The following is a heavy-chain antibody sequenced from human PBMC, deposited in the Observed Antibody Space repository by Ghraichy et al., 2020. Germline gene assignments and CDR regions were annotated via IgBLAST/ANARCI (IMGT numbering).Heavy chain of an antibody. Sequence: GGSLRLSCAACGFSFSSTAMSWVRQAPGRGLEWLSGISGSGDKTHYADSVKGRFVISRDNSKNTLYLQTSSLRAEDTAVYYCAKDFTGSFYGGQGTLVTVSS. V-gene: IGHV3-23*01. CDR2: ISGSGDKT. CDR1: GFSFSSTA. J-gene: IGHJ4*02. D-gene: IGHD1-26*01. CDR3: AKDFTGSFY.